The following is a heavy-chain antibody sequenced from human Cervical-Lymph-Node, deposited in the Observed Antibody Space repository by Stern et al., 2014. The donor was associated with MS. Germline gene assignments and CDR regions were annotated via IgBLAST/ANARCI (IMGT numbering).Heavy chain of an antibody. J-gene: IGHJ6*02. D-gene: IGHD6-6*01. CDR3: ARESRRLRVAPRPSYSSYGMDV. Sequence: QVQLQESGPGLVKPSETLSLTCTVSGDSISSSYWTWIRQPPGKGLEWIGYIYYSGSTKYNSSLKSRVTISVDTSQNQFSLKLSSVTAADTAVYYCARESRRLRVAPRPSYSSYGMDVWGQGTTVTVSS. CDR2: IYYSGST. V-gene: IGHV4-59*01. CDR1: GDSISSSY.